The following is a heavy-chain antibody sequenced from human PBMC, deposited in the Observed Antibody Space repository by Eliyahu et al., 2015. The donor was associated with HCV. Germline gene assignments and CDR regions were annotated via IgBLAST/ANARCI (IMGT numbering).Heavy chain of an antibody. CDR3: AKAPYCGGDCFYYFDY. J-gene: IGHJ4*02. V-gene: IGHV3-9*01. CDR1: GFTFXXYA. CDR2: ISWNSGSI. Sequence: EVQLVESGGXLVQPGRSXRLSCAAXGFTFXXYAMXXVRQAPGKGXEWVSGISWNSGSIGYADSVKGRFTISRDNAKNSLYLQMNSLRAEDTALYYCAKAPYCGGDCFYYFDYWGQGTLVTVSS. D-gene: IGHD2-21*01.